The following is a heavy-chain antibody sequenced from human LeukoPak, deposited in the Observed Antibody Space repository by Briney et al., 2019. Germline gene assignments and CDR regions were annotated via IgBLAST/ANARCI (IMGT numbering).Heavy chain of an antibody. J-gene: IGHJ4*02. CDR1: GGTFSSYA. D-gene: IGHD4-11*01. V-gene: IGHV1-69*13. Sequence: ASVKVSCKASGGTFSSYAIRWVRQAPGQGLEWMGRIIPIFGTANYAQKFQGRVTITADESTSTAYMELSSLRSEETAVYYCARIPMAPYSTVTKDYWGQGTLVTVSS. CDR3: ARIPMAPYSTVTKDY. CDR2: IIPIFGTA.